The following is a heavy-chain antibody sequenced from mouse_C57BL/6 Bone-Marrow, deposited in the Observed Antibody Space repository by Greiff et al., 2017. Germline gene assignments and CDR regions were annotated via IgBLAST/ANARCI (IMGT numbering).Heavy chain of an antibody. V-gene: IGHV1-61*01. CDR1: GYTFTSYW. Sequence: VQLQQPGAELVRPGSSVKLSCKASGYTFTSYWMDWVKQRPGQGLEWIGNIYPSDSETHYNQKFKDKATLTVDKSSSTAYMQLSSLTSEDSAVYYGARHYYGRGTYAMDYWGQGTSVTVSS. J-gene: IGHJ4*01. D-gene: IGHD1-1*01. CDR2: IYPSDSET. CDR3: ARHYYGRGTYAMDY.